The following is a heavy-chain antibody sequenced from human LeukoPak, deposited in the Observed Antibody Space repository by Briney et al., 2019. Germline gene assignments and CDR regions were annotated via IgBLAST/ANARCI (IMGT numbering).Heavy chain of an antibody. V-gene: IGHV3-48*02. CDR3: AREVGYCRGTTGSVHYYGMVV. J-gene: IGHJ6*02. CDR1: GFTLTSYS. D-gene: IGHD2-2*01. Sequence: GRSLRLSYPASGFTLTSYSMNCVRQAPGEGMGWDSYISIRSSTICVGDTVKGRYTIRRHHARNSVYLQRQCLRDEVTAVYYCAREVGYCRGTTGSVHYYGMVVGGQGTTVTVSS. CDR2: ISIRSSTI.